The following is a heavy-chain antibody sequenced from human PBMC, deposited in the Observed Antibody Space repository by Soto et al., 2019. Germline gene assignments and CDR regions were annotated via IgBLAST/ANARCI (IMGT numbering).Heavy chain of an antibody. V-gene: IGHV3-11*01. D-gene: IGHD6-13*01. CDR3: ARVGSIAAAGTPDY. Sequence: PGGSLRLSCAASGFTFSDCYMSWFRQAPGKGLEWVAYISGSGSTTHAADSVRGRFTISRDNAKSSVYLQMNSLRAEDTAVYYCARVGSIAAAGTPDYWGQGTLVTVSS. CDR1: GFTFSDCY. CDR2: ISGSGSTT. J-gene: IGHJ4*02.